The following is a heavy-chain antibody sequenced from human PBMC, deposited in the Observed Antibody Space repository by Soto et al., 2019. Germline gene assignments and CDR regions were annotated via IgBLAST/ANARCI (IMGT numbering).Heavy chain of an antibody. Sequence: QVQLVQSGAEVKKPGASVKVSCKASGYTFTSYDINWVRQATGQGLEWMGWMNPNSGNTGYAQKFQGRGTMTRNTSISTAYLELSSLRSEDTAVYYCAMRVWRQQLVNFDPWGQGTLVTVST. V-gene: IGHV1-8*01. CDR1: GYTFTSYD. D-gene: IGHD6-13*01. CDR3: AMRVWRQQLVNFDP. CDR2: MNPNSGNT. J-gene: IGHJ5*02.